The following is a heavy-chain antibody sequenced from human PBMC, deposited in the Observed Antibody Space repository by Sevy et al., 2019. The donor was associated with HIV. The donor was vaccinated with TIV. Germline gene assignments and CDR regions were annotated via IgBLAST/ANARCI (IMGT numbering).Heavy chain of an antibody. CDR2: IYSGGST. Sequence: GGSLRLSCAASGFIVSSKYMSWVRQAPGKGLEWVSLIYSGGSTYYADSVKGRFIISGDNSKNTLMLQKNSLRAEDTAVYYGAGGRRSGGYDAFDIWGQGTKVTVSS. CDR1: GFIVSSKY. CDR3: AGGRRSGGYDAFDI. J-gene: IGHJ3*02. V-gene: IGHV3-53*01. D-gene: IGHD6-19*01.